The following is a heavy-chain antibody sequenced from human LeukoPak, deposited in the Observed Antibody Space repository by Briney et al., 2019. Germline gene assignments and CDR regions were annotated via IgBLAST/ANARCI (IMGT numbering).Heavy chain of an antibody. V-gene: IGHV4-34*08. Sequence: GTLRLSCSASGFTFRDSAMTWVRQAPGKGLEWIGEIYHNGTSNNNPSLKSRVTISADTLKNHFSLKLTSVTAADTAVYYCATAPILRGEGGEHYKYGMDVWGQGTTVIVSS. CDR2: IYHNGTS. J-gene: IGHJ6*02. CDR1: GFTFRDSA. CDR3: ATAPILRGEGGEHYKYGMDV. D-gene: IGHD2-2*02.